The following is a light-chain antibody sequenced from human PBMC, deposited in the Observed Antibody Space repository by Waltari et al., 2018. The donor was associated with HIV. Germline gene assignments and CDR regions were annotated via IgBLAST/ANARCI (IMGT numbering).Light chain of an antibody. Sequence: NFILTQPHSVSESPGQTVTCPCTRTSANIPTSYVQCYQQRPGSSPTTVIYANNQRPSGVPDRFSGSIDSSSNSASLTISGLRTEDEADYYCQSHDNKIFYVFGGGTYVTVL. CDR1: SANIPTSY. CDR3: QSHDNKIFYV. V-gene: IGLV6-57*01. J-gene: IGLJ1*01. CDR2: ANN.